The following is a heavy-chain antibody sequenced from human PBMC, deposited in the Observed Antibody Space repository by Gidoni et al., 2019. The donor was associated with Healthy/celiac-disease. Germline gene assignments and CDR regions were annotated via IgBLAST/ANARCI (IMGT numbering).Heavy chain of an antibody. CDR1: GFTFSSSG. Sequence: QVQLVESGGGVVQPGRSLRLSCAASGFTFSSSGMHWVRHAPGKGLAWVAVIWYDGSNKYYADSVKGRFTISRDNSKNTLYLQMNSLRAEDTAVYYCARVSSPYYDILTGYYRRVASDYFDYWGQGTLVTVSS. CDR3: ARVSSPYYDILTGYYRRVASDYFDY. D-gene: IGHD3-9*01. CDR2: IWYDGSNK. V-gene: IGHV3-33*01. J-gene: IGHJ4*02.